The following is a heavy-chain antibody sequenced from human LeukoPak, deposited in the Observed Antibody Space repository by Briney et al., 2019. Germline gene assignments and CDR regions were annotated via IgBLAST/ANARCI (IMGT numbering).Heavy chain of an antibody. CDR3: ARRPTLNWGLGPYFDY. CDR1: GGSINSGSYY. V-gene: IGHV4-39*01. Sequence: SQTLSLTCTVSGGSINSGSYYWGWIRQPPGKGLEWIGSIYYSGSTYYNPSLKSRVTISVDTSKNQFSLKLSSVTAADTAVYYCARRPTLNWGLGPYFDYWGQGTLVTVSS. CDR2: IYYSGST. J-gene: IGHJ4*02. D-gene: IGHD7-27*01.